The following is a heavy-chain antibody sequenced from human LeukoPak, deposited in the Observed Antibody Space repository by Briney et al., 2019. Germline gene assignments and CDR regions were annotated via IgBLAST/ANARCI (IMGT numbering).Heavy chain of an antibody. J-gene: IGHJ4*02. V-gene: IGHV5-51*01. CDR2: IYPGDSDT. CDR3: ARHGLYYDSSGYYYFPPFDY. D-gene: IGHD3-22*01. Sequence: GESLKISCKGSGYGFTSYWIGWVRQMPGKGLEWMGIIYPGDSDTRYSPSFQGQVTISADKSISTAYLQWSSLKASDTAMYYCARHGLYYDSSGYYYFPPFDYWGQGTLVTVSS. CDR1: GYGFTSYW.